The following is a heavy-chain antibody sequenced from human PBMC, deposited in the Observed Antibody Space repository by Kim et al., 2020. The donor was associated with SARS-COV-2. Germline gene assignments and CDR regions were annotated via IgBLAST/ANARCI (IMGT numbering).Heavy chain of an antibody. D-gene: IGHD3-22*01. J-gene: IGHJ5*02. CDR1: GFTFSSYE. V-gene: IGHV3-48*03. Sequence: GGSLRLSCAASGFTFSSYEMNWVRQAPGKGLEWVSYISSSGSTIYYADSVKGRFTISRDNAKNSLYLQMNSLRAEDTAVYYCARISGDSSGYSESPWFDPWGQGTLVTVSS. CDR2: ISSSGSTI. CDR3: ARISGDSSGYSESPWFDP.